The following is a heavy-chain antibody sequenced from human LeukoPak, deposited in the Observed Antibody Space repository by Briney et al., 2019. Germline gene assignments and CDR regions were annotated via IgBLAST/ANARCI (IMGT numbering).Heavy chain of an antibody. D-gene: IGHD6-19*01. CDR3: ARELSSGWYVLARSGYYFDY. Sequence: ASVKVFCKASGYTFTSYGISWVRQAPGQGLEWMGWISAYNGNTNYAQKLQGRVTMTTDTSTSTAYMELRSLRSDDTAVYYCARELSSGWYVLARSGYYFDYWGQGTLVTVSS. CDR2: ISAYNGNT. CDR1: GYTFTSYG. V-gene: IGHV1-18*01. J-gene: IGHJ4*02.